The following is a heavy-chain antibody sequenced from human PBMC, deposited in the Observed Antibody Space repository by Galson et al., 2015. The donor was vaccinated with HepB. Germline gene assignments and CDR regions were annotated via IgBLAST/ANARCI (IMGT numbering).Heavy chain of an antibody. CDR2: ISSSSSYI. D-gene: IGHD2-21*01. CDR1: GFTFSSYS. Sequence: SLRLSCAASGFTFSSYSMNWVRQAPGKGLEWVSSISSSSSYIYNADSVKGRFTISRDNAKNSRYLQMNSLRAEDTAVYYCARDSIVWWPNPGWYFALWGRGTLVTVSS. V-gene: IGHV3-21*01. J-gene: IGHJ2*01. CDR3: ARDSIVWWPNPGWYFAL.